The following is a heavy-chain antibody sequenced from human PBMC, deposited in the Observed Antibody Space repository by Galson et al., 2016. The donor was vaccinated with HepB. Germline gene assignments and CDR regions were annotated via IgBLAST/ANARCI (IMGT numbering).Heavy chain of an antibody. CDR3: ARERTFISP. Sequence: ETLSLTCTVSGGSVRSATYYWSWIRQPPGKGLEWIGYIYYSGNTNYNPSLKSRVTISLDTFNNQFSLTLSSVTAADTALYFCARERTFISPWGQGTLVTVAS. CDR1: GGSVRSATYY. D-gene: IGHD3-10*01. V-gene: IGHV4-61*01. J-gene: IGHJ5*02. CDR2: IYYSGNT.